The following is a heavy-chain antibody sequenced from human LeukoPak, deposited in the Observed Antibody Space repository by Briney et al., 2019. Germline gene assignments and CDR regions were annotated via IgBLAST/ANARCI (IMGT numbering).Heavy chain of an antibody. J-gene: IGHJ4*02. CDR2: IGTAGDT. CDR3: ARARYCSSTSCPSGFDY. D-gene: IGHD2-2*01. Sequence: GGSLRLSCAASGFTFSSYDMHWVRQATGKGLEWVSAIGTAGDTYYPGSVKGRFTISRENAKNSLYLQMNSLRAGDTAVYYCARARYCSSTSCPSGFDYWGQGTLVTVSS. V-gene: IGHV3-13*01. CDR1: GFTFSSYD.